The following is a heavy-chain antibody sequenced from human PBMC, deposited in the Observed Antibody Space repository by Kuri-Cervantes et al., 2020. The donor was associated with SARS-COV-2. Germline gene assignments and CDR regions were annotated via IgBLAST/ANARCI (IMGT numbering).Heavy chain of an antibody. D-gene: IGHD3-3*02. V-gene: IGHV3-48*01. CDR3: AKKGSFLTMDV. CDR1: GFTFSSYS. CDR2: ISSSSSTI. J-gene: IGHJ6*03. Sequence: GESLKISCAASGFTFSSYSMNWVRQAPGKGLEWVSYISSSSSTIYYADSVKGRFTISRGNAKNTLYPQMNSLRAEDTAVYYCAKKGSFLTMDVWGKGTTVTVSS.